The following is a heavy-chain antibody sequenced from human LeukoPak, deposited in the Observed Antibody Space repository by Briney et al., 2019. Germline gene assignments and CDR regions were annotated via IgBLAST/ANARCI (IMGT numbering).Heavy chain of an antibody. V-gene: IGHV3-30*04. CDR3: ARGITMVRGGTFY. J-gene: IGHJ4*02. Sequence: GASLRLSCAASGFTFSSYAMHWVRQAPGKGLEWVAVISYDGSNKYYADSVKGRFTISRDNSKNTLYLQMNSLRAEDTAVYYCARGITMVRGGTFYWGQGTLVTVSS. CDR2: ISYDGSNK. CDR1: GFTFSSYA. D-gene: IGHD3-10*01.